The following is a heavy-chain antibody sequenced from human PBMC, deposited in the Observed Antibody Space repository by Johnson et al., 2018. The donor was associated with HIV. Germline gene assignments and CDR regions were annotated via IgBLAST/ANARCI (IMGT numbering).Heavy chain of an antibody. CDR2: IRQDGSEK. Sequence: VQLVESGGGVVRPGGSLRLSCAASGFTFSSYWMSWVRQPPGKGLEWVATIRQDGSEKFYVDSVKGRFTIFRDNAENSLYLQMNSLRAEDTGLYYCARTIGDRPGGAFDVWGQGTMVTVSS. V-gene: IGHV3-7*04. J-gene: IGHJ3*01. D-gene: IGHD6-6*01. CDR1: GFTFSSYW. CDR3: ARTIGDRPGGAFDV.